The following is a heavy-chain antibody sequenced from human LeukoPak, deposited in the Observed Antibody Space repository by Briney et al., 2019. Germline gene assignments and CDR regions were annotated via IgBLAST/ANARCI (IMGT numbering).Heavy chain of an antibody. D-gene: IGHD7-27*01. Sequence: PSETLSLTCTVSGGSVTTYYWSWIRQPPGKGLEWVGYISYSGSTNYNPSLKSRVTISQDTSKNQFSLKLRSVTAADTAVYFCTREGLGIESFDYWGQGTLVTVSS. CDR3: TREGLGIESFDY. CDR2: ISYSGST. J-gene: IGHJ4*02. V-gene: IGHV4-59*02. CDR1: GGSVTTYY.